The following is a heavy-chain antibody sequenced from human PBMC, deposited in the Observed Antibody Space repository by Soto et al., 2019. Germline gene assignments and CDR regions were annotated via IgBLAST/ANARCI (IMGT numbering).Heavy chain of an antibody. J-gene: IGHJ5*02. CDR1: GFTFSSYA. CDR2: ISGSGGST. CDR3: AKDRSTYYLVPPFDP. D-gene: IGHD3-10*01. V-gene: IGHV3-23*01. Sequence: PGGSLRLSCAASGFTFSSYAMSWVRQAPGKGLEWVSAISGSGGSTYYADSVKGRFTISRDNSKNTLYLQMNSPRAEDTAVYYCAKDRSTYYLVPPFDPWGQGTLVTVSS.